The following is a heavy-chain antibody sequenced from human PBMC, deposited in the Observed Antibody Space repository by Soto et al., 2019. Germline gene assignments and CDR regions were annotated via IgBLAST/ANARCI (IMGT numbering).Heavy chain of an antibody. D-gene: IGHD4-4*01. V-gene: IGHV3-23*01. CDR2: IGPSGNT. Sequence: EVQLLESGGDLVQPGGSLRLVCAASGFTLSNSGMRWVRQAPGQGLEWVSSIGPSGNTYYSDAVKGRFTISRDISKNTLFLLMDSLRAEDTATYYCAKLLHNSYYNVMDVWGQGTTVNVSS. CDR3: AKLLHNSYYNVMDV. CDR1: GFTLSNSG. J-gene: IGHJ6*02.